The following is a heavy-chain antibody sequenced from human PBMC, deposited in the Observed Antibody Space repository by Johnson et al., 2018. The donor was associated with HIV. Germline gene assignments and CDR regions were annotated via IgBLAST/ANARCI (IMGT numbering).Heavy chain of an antibody. D-gene: IGHD3-10*01. V-gene: IGHV3-11*04. CDR1: GFTFSEYY. CDR2: IRTCGSTI. Sequence: VQLVESGGGVVQPGRSLRISCAASGFTFSEYYMSWIRQAPGKGLEWVSYIRTCGSTIYYADSVKARFTISRDNAKNSLYLQMNSLRAEDTAGYYCARVRSALRLAFDIWGQGTMVTVSS. CDR3: ARVRSALRLAFDI. J-gene: IGHJ3*02.